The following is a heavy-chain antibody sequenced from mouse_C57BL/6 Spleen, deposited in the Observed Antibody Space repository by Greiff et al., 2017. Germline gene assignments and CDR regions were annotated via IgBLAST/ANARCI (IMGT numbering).Heavy chain of an antibody. Sequence: DVKLVESGGGLVKPGGSLKLSCAASGFTFSSYTMSWVRQTPEKRLEWVATISGGGGNTYYPDSVKGRFTISRDNAKNTLYLQMSSLRSEDTALYYCARQAGDYFDYWGQGTTRTVSS. V-gene: IGHV5-9*01. J-gene: IGHJ2*01. CDR1: GFTFSSYT. CDR3: ARQAGDYFDY. CDR2: ISGGGGNT.